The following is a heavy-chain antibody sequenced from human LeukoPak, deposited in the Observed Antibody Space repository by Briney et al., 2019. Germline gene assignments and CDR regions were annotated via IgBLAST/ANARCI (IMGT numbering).Heavy chain of an antibody. CDR1: GGTFSSYA. D-gene: IGHD2-2*01. V-gene: IGHV1-69*13. CDR2: IIPIFGTA. CDR3: ARDYSPYCSSTSCPYF. Sequence: ASVKVSCKASGGTFSSYAISWVRQAPGQGLEWMGGIIPIFGTANYAQKFQGRVTITADESTSTAYMELSSLRSEDTAVYYCARDYSPYCSSTSCPYFWGRGTLVTVSS. J-gene: IGHJ4*02.